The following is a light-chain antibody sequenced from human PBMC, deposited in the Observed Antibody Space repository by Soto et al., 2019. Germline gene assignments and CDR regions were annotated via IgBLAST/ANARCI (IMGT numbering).Light chain of an antibody. CDR1: SSDIGGSNH. J-gene: IGLJ1*01. CDR3: SSYTRSSTEV. V-gene: IGLV2-14*01. CDR2: EVS. Sequence: QSALTQPASVSGSPGQSITISCTGSSSDIGGSNHVSWYQQHPGKVPKLMIYEVSNRPSGVSNRFSGSKSGNTASLTISGLQAEDEADYYCSSYTRSSTEVFGTGTKVTVL.